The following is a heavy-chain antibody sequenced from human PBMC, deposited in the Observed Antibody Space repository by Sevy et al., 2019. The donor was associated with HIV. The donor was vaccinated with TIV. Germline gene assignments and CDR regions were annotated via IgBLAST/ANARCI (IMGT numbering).Heavy chain of an antibody. J-gene: IGHJ4*02. CDR2: IGNKPSSHTT. Sequence: GGSLRLSCAASGFSFSDYYMDWVRQAPGKGLEWVGRIGNKPSSHTTEFAASVEGRFTISRDDLKNSLFLHMHSLKIDDTAVYYCARVMRRILWWSLDSWCQGTLVNVSS. CDR1: GFSFSDYY. D-gene: IGHD2-21*01. V-gene: IGHV3-72*01. CDR3: ARVMRRILWWSLDS.